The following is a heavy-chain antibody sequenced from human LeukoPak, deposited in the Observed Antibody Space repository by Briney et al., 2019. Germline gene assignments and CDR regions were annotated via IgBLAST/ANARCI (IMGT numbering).Heavy chain of an antibody. D-gene: IGHD3-10*01. V-gene: IGHV3-33*01. CDR3: ARDLSGGGDFFDY. Sequence: GGSLRLPCAASGFTFSSYGMHWVRQAPGKGLEWVAVIWYDGSNKYYADSVKGRFTISRDNSKNTLYLQMNSLRAEDTAVYYCARDLSGGGDFFDYWGQGTLVTVSS. CDR2: IWYDGSNK. J-gene: IGHJ4*02. CDR1: GFTFSSYG.